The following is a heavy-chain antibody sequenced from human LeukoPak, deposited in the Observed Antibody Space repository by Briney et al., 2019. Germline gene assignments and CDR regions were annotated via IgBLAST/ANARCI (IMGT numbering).Heavy chain of an antibody. D-gene: IGHD4-17*01. J-gene: IGHJ3*02. V-gene: IGHV4-38-2*02. Sequence: SETLSLTCAVSGYSISCGYYWGWIRQPPGKGLEWIGSIYHGGSTYCNPSLKSRVTISVDTSKNQFSLKLSSVTAADTAVYYCARDEGYGDGAFDIWGQGTMVTVSS. CDR3: ARDEGYGDGAFDI. CDR1: GYSISCGYY. CDR2: IYHGGST.